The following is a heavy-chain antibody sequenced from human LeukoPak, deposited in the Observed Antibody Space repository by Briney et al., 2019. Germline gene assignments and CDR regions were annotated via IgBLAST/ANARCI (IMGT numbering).Heavy chain of an antibody. J-gene: IGHJ2*01. D-gene: IGHD1-26*01. CDR2: IGHVGRTT. V-gene: IGHV3-23*01. CDR3: AKKRGHSENGGYFDL. Sequence: GGSLRLSCAASGFTFKSFAMSWVRQAPGEGVEWVSGIGHVGRTTFYAGSVRGRFTISRDNSRDTLFLQMNSMRAEDTAVYYCAKKRGHSENGGYFDLWGRGTLVTVSS. CDR1: GFTFKSFA.